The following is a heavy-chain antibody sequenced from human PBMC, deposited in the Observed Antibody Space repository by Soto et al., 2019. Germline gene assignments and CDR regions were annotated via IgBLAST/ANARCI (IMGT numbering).Heavy chain of an antibody. D-gene: IGHD6-19*01. CDR3: ARETVAGTDNSFDP. J-gene: IGHJ5*02. CDR2: IYTSGYT. CDR1: GRSISTYY. V-gene: IGHV4-4*07. Sequence: SGTLSLTCTVSGRSISTYYWNWIRQPAGKRLEWLGRIYTSGYTKYNPSLKSRVTMALDTSQRQFFLKLRSVNGADAAFYYCARETVAGTDNSFDPWGQG.